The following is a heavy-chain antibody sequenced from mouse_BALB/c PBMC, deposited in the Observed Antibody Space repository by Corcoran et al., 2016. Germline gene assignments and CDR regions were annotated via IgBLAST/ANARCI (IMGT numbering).Heavy chain of an antibody. CDR1: GYTFTNYG. V-gene: IGHV9-1*02. J-gene: IGHJ4*01. CDR3: AREPDAMDY. Sequence: QIQLVQSGPELKKPGETVKISCTASGYTFTNYGMNWVKQAPGKGLKWMGWINTYTGEPTYADDFKGRFAFSLETSASTAYLQINNLKNEDMATYFCAREPDAMDYWGQGTSVTVSS. CDR2: INTYTGEP.